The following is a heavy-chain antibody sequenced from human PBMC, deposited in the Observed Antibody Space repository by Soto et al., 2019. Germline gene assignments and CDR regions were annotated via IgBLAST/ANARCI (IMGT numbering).Heavy chain of an antibody. J-gene: IGHJ4*02. CDR2: ISVSGGST. CDR1: GFTFSSYA. D-gene: IGHD3-10*01. Sequence: PGGSLRLSCAASGFTFSSYAMSWVRQAPGKGLEWVSAISVSGGSTYYADSVKGRFTISRDNSKNTLYLQMNSLRAEDTAVYYCAKDRLCFGESNYWGQGTLVTVSS. CDR3: AKDRLCFGESNY. V-gene: IGHV3-23*01.